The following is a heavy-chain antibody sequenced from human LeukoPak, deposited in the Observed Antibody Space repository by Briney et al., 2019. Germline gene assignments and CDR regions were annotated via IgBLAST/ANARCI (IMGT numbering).Heavy chain of an antibody. J-gene: IGHJ4*02. Sequence: GGSLRLSCAVSGFTFSSYGMHWVRQAPGKGPEWVAFIWYDGRNKYYADSVKGRFTISRDNSKNTLYLQVNSLRAEDTAVYYCAKWGNDGGTYYLGYWGQGTLVTVSS. CDR1: GFTFSSYG. CDR2: IWYDGRNK. D-gene: IGHD1-1*01. CDR3: AKWGNDGGTYYLGY. V-gene: IGHV3-30*02.